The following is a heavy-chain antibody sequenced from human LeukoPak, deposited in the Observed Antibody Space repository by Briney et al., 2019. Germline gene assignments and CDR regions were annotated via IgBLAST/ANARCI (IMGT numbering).Heavy chain of an antibody. CDR1: GGSISSSSYY. CDR3: ARLGIADYDILTGYYQGGTFDY. D-gene: IGHD3-9*01. CDR2: IYYSRST. J-gene: IGHJ4*02. V-gene: IGHV4-39*01. Sequence: KPSETLSLTCTVSGGSISSSSYYWGRLRQPPGKGREWIGSIYYSRSTYYNPSLQSRVTISVDTSKTQFSLKLSSVTAADTAVYYCARLGIADYDILTGYYQGGTFDYWGQGTLVTVSS.